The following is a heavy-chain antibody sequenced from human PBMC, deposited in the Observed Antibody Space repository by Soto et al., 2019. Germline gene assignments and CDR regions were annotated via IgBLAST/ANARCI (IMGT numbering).Heavy chain of an antibody. J-gene: IGHJ4*02. Sequence: HPGGSLRLSCAASGFTFSSYSMNWVRQAPGKGLEWVSYISSSSSTIYYADSVKGRFTISRDNAKNSLYLQMNSLRDEDKAVYYCARDLWGGTQFFPFDYWGQGTLVTVSS. CDR3: ARDLWGGTQFFPFDY. D-gene: IGHD2-21*01. CDR1: GFTFSSYS. CDR2: ISSSSSTI. V-gene: IGHV3-48*02.